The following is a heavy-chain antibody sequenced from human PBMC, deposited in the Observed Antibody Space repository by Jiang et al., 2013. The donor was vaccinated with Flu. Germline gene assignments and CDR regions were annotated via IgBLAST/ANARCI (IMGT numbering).Heavy chain of an antibody. CDR3: ARGKCSGGSCSEYYYYGMDV. CDR1: GFTFDDYG. J-gene: IGHJ6*02. D-gene: IGHD2-15*01. V-gene: IGHV3-20*04. CDR2: INWNGGST. Sequence: VQLVESGGGVVRPGGSLRLSCAASGFTFDDYGMSWVRQAPGKGLEWVSGINWNGGSTGYADSVKGRFTISRDNAKNSLYLQMNSLRAEDTALYYCARGKCSGGSCSEYYYYGMDVWGQGTTVTVSS.